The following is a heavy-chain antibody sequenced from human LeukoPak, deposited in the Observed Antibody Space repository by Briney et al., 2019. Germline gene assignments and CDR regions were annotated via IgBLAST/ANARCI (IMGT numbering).Heavy chain of an antibody. CDR2: IYSGGST. CDR1: GFTVSSNY. CDR3: ARDSSVVSFDY. Sequence: GGSLRLSCAASGFTVSSNYMSWVRQAPGKGLEWVSVIYSGGSTYYADSVKGRFTISRDNSKNTLYLQMNSLRAEDTAVYYCARDSSVVSFDYWGQGTLVTVSS. V-gene: IGHV3-66*01. J-gene: IGHJ4*02. D-gene: IGHD2-2*01.